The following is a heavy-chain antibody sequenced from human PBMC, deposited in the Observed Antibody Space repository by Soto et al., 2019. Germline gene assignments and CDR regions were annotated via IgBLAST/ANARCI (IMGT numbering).Heavy chain of an antibody. D-gene: IGHD2-15*01. CDR2: ISAYKGNT. V-gene: IGHV1-18*01. CDR1: GYTFNSYG. J-gene: IGHJ6*02. Sequence: QVQLVQSGAEVKKPEASVKVSCKASGYTFNSYGISWVRQAPGQGLEWMGWISAYKGNTNYAQKLQGRVTMTTDTSTSTVYMELRSLRSDDTAVYYCASSASIYCSGGSCSYYDMDVWGQGTTVIVSS. CDR3: ASSASIYCSGGSCSYYDMDV.